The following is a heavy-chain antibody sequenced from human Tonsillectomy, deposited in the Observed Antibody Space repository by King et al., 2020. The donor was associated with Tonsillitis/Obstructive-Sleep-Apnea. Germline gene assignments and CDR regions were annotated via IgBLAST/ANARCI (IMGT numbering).Heavy chain of an antibody. J-gene: IGHJ4*02. CDR3: ARDRVRGGYYDSSGYTGFDY. CDR1: GFTFSDYY. V-gene: IGHV3-11*05. CDR2: ISSSSSYT. Sequence: VQLVESGGGLVKPGGSLRLSCAASGFTFSDYYMSWIRQAPGKGLEWVSYISSSSSYTNYADSVKGRFTISRDNAKNSLYLQMNSLRAEDTAGYYCARDRVRGGYYDSSGYTGFDYWGQGTLVTVSS. D-gene: IGHD3-22*01.